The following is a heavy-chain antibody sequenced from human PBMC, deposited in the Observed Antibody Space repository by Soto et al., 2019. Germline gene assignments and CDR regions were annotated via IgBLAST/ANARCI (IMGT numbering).Heavy chain of an antibody. D-gene: IGHD6-19*01. V-gene: IGHV3-23*01. CDR3: AKARYTDGWYQVDY. CDR1: GFTFSSYA. Sequence: EVRLLESGGALVQPGGSLRLSCAASGFTFSSYAMSWVRQAPGKGLEWVSVITGSGGSTKYADSVIGRFTISRDNSKNTLFLQMNSLRAEDAAVYYCAKARYTDGWYQVDYWGQGTLVTVSS. CDR2: ITGSGGST. J-gene: IGHJ4*02.